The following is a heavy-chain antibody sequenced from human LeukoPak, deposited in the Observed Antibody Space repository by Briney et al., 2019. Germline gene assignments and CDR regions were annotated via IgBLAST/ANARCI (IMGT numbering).Heavy chain of an antibody. D-gene: IGHD6-13*01. CDR2: ISSSSSYI. Sequence: PGGSLRLSCAASGFTFSSYSMNWVRQAPGKGLEWVSSISSSSSYIYYAASVKGRFTVSRDNSKNTLNLQMDSLRAEDTAEYYCVKKLPCDNSWCPFDYWGQGTLVTVSS. CDR3: VKKLPCDNSWCPFDY. CDR1: GFTFSSYS. V-gene: IGHV3-21*04. J-gene: IGHJ4*02.